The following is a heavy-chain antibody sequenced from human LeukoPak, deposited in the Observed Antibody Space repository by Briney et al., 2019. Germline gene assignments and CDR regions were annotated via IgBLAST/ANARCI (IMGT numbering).Heavy chain of an antibody. J-gene: IGHJ6*02. CDR1: GYTLTELS. CDR2: FDPEDGET. Sequence: VASVKVSCKVSGYTLTELSMHWVRQAPGKGLEWMGGFDPEDGETIYAQKFQGRVTITADESTSTAYMELSSLRSEDTAVYYCARTYYYDSSGYANPHYYYYGMDVWGQGTTVTVSS. V-gene: IGHV1-24*01. D-gene: IGHD3-22*01. CDR3: ARTYYYDSSGYANPHYYYYGMDV.